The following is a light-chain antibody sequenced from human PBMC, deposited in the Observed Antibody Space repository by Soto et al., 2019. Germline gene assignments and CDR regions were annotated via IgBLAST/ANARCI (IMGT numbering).Light chain of an antibody. J-gene: IGKJ5*01. CDR3: QQRNSYPIT. V-gene: IGKV1-9*01. CDR2: TAS. Sequence: DIQLTQSPSFLSASVGDRVTITCRASQGISDRLAWYQQKPGKAPKLLIHTASTLQSGVPSRFSGSGSGTEFTLTIRSLQPEDFATYYCQQRNSYPITFGQGTRLEIK. CDR1: QGISDR.